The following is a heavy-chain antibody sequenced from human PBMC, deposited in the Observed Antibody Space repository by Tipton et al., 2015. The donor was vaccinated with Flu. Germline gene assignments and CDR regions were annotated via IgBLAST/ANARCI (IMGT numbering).Heavy chain of an antibody. V-gene: IGHV4-39*07. J-gene: IGHJ3*02. D-gene: IGHD3-22*01. CDR3: ARDGFITMIVVVTPGAFDI. CDR2: IYYSGNT. Sequence: TLSLTCTVSGDSISSSSYYWGWIRQPPGKGLEWIGSIYYSGNTYYNPSLKSRVTISVDTSKNQFSLKLSSVTAADTAVYYCARDGFITMIVVVTPGAFDIWGQGTMVTVSS. CDR1: GDSISSSSYY.